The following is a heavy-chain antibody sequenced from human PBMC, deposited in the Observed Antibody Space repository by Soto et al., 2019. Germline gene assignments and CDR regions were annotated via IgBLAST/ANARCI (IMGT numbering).Heavy chain of an antibody. CDR1: GGSISSYY. J-gene: IGHJ5*02. Sequence: SETLSVTCTVSGGSISSYYWSWIRQPPGKGLEWIGYIYYSGSTNYNPSLKSRVTISVDTSKNQFSLKLSSVTAADTAVYYCAVATIAESLWFDPWGQGTLVTVSS. V-gene: IGHV4-59*08. CDR2: IYYSGST. CDR3: AVATIAESLWFDP. D-gene: IGHD5-12*01.